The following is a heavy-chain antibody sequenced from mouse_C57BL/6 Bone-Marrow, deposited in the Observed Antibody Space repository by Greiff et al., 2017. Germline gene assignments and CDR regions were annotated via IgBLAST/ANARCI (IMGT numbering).Heavy chain of an antibody. CDR1: GYTFTSYW. CDR2: IHPNSGST. J-gene: IGHJ2*01. Sequence: QVQLQQPGAELVKPGASVTLSCKASGYTFTSYWLHWVKQRPGQGLEWIGMIHPNSGSTNYTEMFKSKATLTVDRSSSTDYMQLSSLTSEDSAVYYCARHYYCVTYYFDYWGQGTTLTVSS. CDR3: ARHYYCVTYYFDY. D-gene: IGHD1-1*01. V-gene: IGHV1-64*01.